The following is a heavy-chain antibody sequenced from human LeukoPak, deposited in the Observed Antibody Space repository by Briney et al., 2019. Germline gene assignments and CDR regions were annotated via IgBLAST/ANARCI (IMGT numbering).Heavy chain of an antibody. CDR3: ARDLSLATVTTGLGY. D-gene: IGHD4-17*01. J-gene: IGHJ4*02. Sequence: EASVKVSSKASGGTFSSYAISWVRQAPGQGLEWMGGIIPIFGTANYAQKFQGRVTITADESTSTAYMELSSLRSEDTAVYYCARDLSLATVTTGLGYWGQGTLVTVSS. CDR2: IIPIFGTA. CDR1: GGTFSSYA. V-gene: IGHV1-69*13.